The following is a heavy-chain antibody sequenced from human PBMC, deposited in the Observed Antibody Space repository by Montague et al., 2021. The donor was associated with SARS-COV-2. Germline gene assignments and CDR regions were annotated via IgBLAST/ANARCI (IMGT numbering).Heavy chain of an antibody. Sequence: SRRLSLSASGFTFSSSAMTWVRQAPGKGLEWVSVIYSGGSSTYYADSVKGRFTISRDNSKNTLYLEMNSLRAEDTAVYYCAKVTYYDILTGSIPFRYYFDYWGQGTLVTVSS. V-gene: IGHV3-23*03. J-gene: IGHJ4*02. CDR2: IYSGGSST. CDR3: AKVTYYDILTGSIPFRYYFDY. D-gene: IGHD3-9*01. CDR1: GFTFSSSA.